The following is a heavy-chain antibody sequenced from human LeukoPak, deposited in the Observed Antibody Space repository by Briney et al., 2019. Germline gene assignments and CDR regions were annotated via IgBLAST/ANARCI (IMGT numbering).Heavy chain of an antibody. CDR1: GYTFTSYD. D-gene: IGHD6-13*01. Sequence: ASVKVSCKASGYTFTSYDINWARQATGQGLEWMGWMNPNSGNTGYAQKFQGRVTITRNTSISTVYMELSSLRSEDTALYYCARGLSSGWYYFDYWGQGTLVTVSS. V-gene: IGHV1-8*03. CDR3: ARGLSSGWYYFDY. J-gene: IGHJ4*02. CDR2: MNPNSGNT.